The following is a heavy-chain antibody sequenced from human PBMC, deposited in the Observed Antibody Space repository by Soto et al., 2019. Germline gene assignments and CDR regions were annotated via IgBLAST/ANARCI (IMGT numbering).Heavy chain of an antibody. CDR1: GGSISASSYY. Sequence: QVLLQESGPGLVKPSATLSLTCTVSGGSISASSYYWGWIRQPPGKGLEWIGSMDYSGSTYYNPSLKTRVTISVDTSKNPLSLKLSSLTAADTDVYYCARRQWLRSFACWGQGTLVTVSS. V-gene: IGHV4-39*01. CDR3: ARRQWLRSFAC. CDR2: MDYSGST. J-gene: IGHJ4*02. D-gene: IGHD5-12*01.